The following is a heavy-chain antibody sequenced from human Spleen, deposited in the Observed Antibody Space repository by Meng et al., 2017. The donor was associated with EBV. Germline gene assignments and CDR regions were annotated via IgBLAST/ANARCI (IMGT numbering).Heavy chain of an antibody. Sequence: VPLQGFGPVLVKPSGALSLGRNGSESCINYTNWGTWVRQPPGKWLEWIGEIYHSGSTNYSPSLKTRVTISVDTSRNQFSLKVSSVTAADTAVYYCARRMSGQSATGFDYWGQGTLVTVSS. D-gene: IGHD7-27*01. CDR2: IYHSGST. CDR1: ESCINYTNW. J-gene: IGHJ4*02. V-gene: IGHV4-4*02. CDR3: ARRMSGQSATGFDY.